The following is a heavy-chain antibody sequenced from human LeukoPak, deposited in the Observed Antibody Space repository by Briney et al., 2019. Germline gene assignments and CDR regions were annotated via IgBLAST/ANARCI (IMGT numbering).Heavy chain of an antibody. CDR3: ATQYFIAAAGTPYAFDI. D-gene: IGHD6-13*01. Sequence: PSQTLSLTCTVSGGSISSGSYYWSWIRQPAGKGLEWTGRIYTSGSTNYNPSLKSRVTISVDTSKNQFSLKLSSVTAADTAVYYCATQYFIAAAGTPYAFDIWGQGTMVTVSS. V-gene: IGHV4-61*02. CDR2: IYTSGST. J-gene: IGHJ3*02. CDR1: GGSISSGSYY.